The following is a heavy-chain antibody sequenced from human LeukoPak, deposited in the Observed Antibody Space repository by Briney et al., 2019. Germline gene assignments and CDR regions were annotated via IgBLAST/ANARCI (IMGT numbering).Heavy chain of an antibody. D-gene: IGHD3-10*01. CDR2: INTDGSRT. Sequence: PGGSLRLSCAASGFTFSTYWMHWVRQAPGKGLVWVSRINTDGSRTSYADSVKGRFTISRDNSKNTLYLQMNRLRAEDTAVYYCAKDPPLYYWGQGTLVTVSS. V-gene: IGHV3-74*01. CDR3: AKDPPLYY. CDR1: GFTFSTYW. J-gene: IGHJ4*02.